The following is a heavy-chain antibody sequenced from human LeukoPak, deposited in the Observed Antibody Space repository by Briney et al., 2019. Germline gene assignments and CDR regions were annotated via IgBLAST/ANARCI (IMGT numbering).Heavy chain of an antibody. CDR2: IIPIFGTA. Sequence: GSSVKVSCKAFGGTFSSYAISWVRQAPGQGLEWMGGIIPIFGTANYAQKFQGRVTITADESTSTAYMELSSLRSEDTAVYYCARGGSNYYDSSFNMDYWGQGTLVTVSS. J-gene: IGHJ4*02. V-gene: IGHV1-69*01. CDR1: GGTFSSYA. CDR3: ARGGSNYYDSSFNMDY. D-gene: IGHD3-22*01.